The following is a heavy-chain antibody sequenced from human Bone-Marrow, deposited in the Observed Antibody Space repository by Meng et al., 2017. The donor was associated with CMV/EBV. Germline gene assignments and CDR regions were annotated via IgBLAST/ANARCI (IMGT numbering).Heavy chain of an antibody. CDR3: ARGREYGSGTYAFDY. CDR2: INSDGRYT. V-gene: IGHV3-74*01. CDR1: GFTFSSYW. J-gene: IGHJ4*02. Sequence: GESLKISCAASGFTFSSYWMHWVRQAPGKGLVWVSRINSDGRYTSYADSVKGRFTISRDNAKDTLYLQLNSLRAEDTAVYYCARGREYGSGTYAFDYWGQGTLVTVSS. D-gene: IGHD3-10*01.